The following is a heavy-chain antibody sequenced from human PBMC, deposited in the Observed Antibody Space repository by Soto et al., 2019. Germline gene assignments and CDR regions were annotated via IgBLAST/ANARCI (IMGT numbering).Heavy chain of an antibody. CDR2: FGGRDFNT. CDR3: AKGPDPWAFDI. V-gene: IGHV3-23*01. CDR1: GFTFRSYA. J-gene: IGHJ3*02. Sequence: EVHLLESGGGLVQPGGSLRLSCAASGFTFRSYAMSWVRQAPGRGLEWVSTFGGRDFNTYYADSVKGRFTVSRDNDNSALFLQMNGLRAEDTAVYYCAKGPDPWAFDIWGQGTLVTVSS.